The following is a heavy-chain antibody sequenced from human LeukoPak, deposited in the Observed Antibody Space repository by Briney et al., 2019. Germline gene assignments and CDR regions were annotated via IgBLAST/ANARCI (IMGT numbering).Heavy chain of an antibody. CDR2: IDPRDSDT. V-gene: IGHV5-51*01. J-gene: IGHJ4*02. Sequence: GESLKISCRGPGYSFTNYWIVCGRQMPGKGLEWMGIIDPRDSDTRYGLSFQGQLTISADKSITTAYLQPSSLKASDTAMYYCARPAAGLGGFDYWGQGTLVTVSS. CDR3: ARPAAGLGGFDY. CDR1: GYSFTNYW. D-gene: IGHD3-16*01.